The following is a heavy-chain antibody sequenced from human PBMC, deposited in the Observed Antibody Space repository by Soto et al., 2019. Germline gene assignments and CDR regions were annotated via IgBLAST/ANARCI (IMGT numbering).Heavy chain of an antibody. CDR3: TRQLVDY. V-gene: IGHV3-73*01. Sequence: EVQLVESGGGLVQPGGSLKLSCAASGFTFSGSAMHWVRQASGKGLEWVGRIRSKVNSYATEYAASVKGRFTISKDDSKNTAYLEMHSLKTEDTAVYYCTRQLVDYWGQGTLVTVSS. CDR1: GFTFSGSA. CDR2: IRSKVNSYAT. J-gene: IGHJ4*02.